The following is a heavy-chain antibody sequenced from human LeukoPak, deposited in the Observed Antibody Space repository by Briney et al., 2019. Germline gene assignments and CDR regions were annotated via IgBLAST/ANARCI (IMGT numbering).Heavy chain of an antibody. CDR3: ASGTDLCPGDYFDY. CDR1: GGSISSYY. V-gene: IGHV4-4*07. CDR2: TYTSGST. D-gene: IGHD3-16*01. Sequence: PSETLSLTCTVSGGSISSYYWSWIRQPAGKGLEWIGRTYTSGSTNYNPSLKSRVTMSVDTSKNQFSLKLSSVTAADTAVYYCASGTDLCPGDYFDYWGQGTLVTVSS. J-gene: IGHJ4*02.